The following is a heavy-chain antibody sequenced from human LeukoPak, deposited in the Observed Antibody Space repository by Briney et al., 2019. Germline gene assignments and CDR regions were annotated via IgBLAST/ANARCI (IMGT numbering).Heavy chain of an antibody. V-gene: IGHV4-31*02. CDR3: ASCDSSDYYNFDY. CDR2: IYYSGST. CDR1: TFGDFS. J-gene: IGHJ4*02. D-gene: IGHD3-22*01. Sequence: TFGDFSMSWIRQHPGKGLEWIGYIYYSGSTYYNPSLKSRVTISVDTSKNQFSLKLTSVTAADTAVYYCASCDSSDYYNFDYWGQGTLVTVSS.